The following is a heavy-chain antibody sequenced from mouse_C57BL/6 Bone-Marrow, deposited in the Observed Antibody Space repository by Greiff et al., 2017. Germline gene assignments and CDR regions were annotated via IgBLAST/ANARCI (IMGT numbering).Heavy chain of an antibody. J-gene: IGHJ2*01. D-gene: IGHD1-1*01. CDR3: ARRMYSYGNSYGQLDY. Sequence: VQLQQPGAELVMPGASVKLSCKASGYTFTSYWMHWVKQRPGQGLEWIGEIDPSDSYTNYNQKFKGKSTLTVDKSSSTAYMQLSSLTSEDSAVYYWARRMYSYGNSYGQLDYWGQGTTLTVSA. CDR2: IDPSDSYT. CDR1: GYTFTSYW. V-gene: IGHV1-69*01.